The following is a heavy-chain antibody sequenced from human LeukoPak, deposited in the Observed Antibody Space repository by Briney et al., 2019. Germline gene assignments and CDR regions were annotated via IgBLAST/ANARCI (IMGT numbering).Heavy chain of an antibody. V-gene: IGHV3-23*01. J-gene: IGHJ4*02. CDR1: GFTFSSYA. CDR3: AKDRSCTNDICHGDFDY. D-gene: IGHD2-8*01. CDR2: IKGSGGST. Sequence: GGSLRLSCAASGFTFSSYAVSWVRQAPGKGLEWVSSIKGSGGSTYSADSVKGRFTISRDNSKNTLYLQMNSLRAEDTALYYCAKDRSCTNDICHGDFDYWGQGTLVTVSS.